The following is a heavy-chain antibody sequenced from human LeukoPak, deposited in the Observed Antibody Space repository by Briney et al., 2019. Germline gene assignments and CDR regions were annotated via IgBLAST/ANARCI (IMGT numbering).Heavy chain of an antibody. CDR3: AKFETTVTTPFVY. CDR2: ISGSGGST. J-gene: IGHJ4*02. V-gene: IGHV3-23*01. CDR1: GFTFSSYA. D-gene: IGHD4-17*01. Sequence: GSLRPSCAASGFTFSSYAMSWVRQAPGMGLEWVSAISGSGGSTYYADSVKGRFTISRDNSKNTLYLQMNSLRAEDTAVYYCAKFETTVTTPFVYWGQGTLVTVSS.